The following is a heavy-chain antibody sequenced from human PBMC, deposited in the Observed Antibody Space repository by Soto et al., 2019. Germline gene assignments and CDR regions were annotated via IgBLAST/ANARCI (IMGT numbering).Heavy chain of an antibody. Sequence: PSETLSLTCAVYGGSFSGYYWSWIRQPPGKGLEWIGEINHSGSTNYNPSLKSRVTISVDTSKNQFSLKLSSVTAADTAVYYCARSLAVAGTHQRNDFDYWGQGTLVTVSS. CDR2: INHSGST. D-gene: IGHD6-19*01. CDR1: GGSFSGYY. CDR3: ARSLAVAGTHQRNDFDY. J-gene: IGHJ4*02. V-gene: IGHV4-34*01.